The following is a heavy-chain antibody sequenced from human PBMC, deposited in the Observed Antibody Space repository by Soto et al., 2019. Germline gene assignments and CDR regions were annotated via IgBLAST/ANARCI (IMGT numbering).Heavy chain of an antibody. J-gene: IGHJ5*02. CDR2: INHSGST. V-gene: IGHV4-34*01. Sequence: ASETLSLTCAVYGGSFSGYYWSWIRQPPGKGLEWIGEINHSGSTNYNPSLKSRVTISVDTSKNQFSLKLSSVTAADTAVYYCARGSRAAAGIIRWFDPWGQGTLGTVSS. CDR1: GGSFSGYY. CDR3: ARGSRAAAGIIRWFDP. D-gene: IGHD6-13*01.